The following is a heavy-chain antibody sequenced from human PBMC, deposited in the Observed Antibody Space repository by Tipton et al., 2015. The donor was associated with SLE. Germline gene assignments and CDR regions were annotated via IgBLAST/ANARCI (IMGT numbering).Heavy chain of an antibody. CDR1: GFTFSSYG. Sequence: GSLRLSCAASGFTFSSYGMHWVRQAPGKGLEWVSYISSSGSTIYYVDSVKGRFTISRDNAKNSLYLQMNSLRAEDTAVYYCASLGRSGVSYWGQGTLVTVSS. V-gene: IGHV3-48*03. CDR3: ASLGRSGVSY. D-gene: IGHD3-3*01. J-gene: IGHJ4*02. CDR2: ISSSGSTI.